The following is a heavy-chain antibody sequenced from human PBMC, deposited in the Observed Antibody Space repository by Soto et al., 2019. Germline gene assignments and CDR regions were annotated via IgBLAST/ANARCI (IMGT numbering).Heavy chain of an antibody. D-gene: IGHD2-2*01. J-gene: IGHJ4*02. Sequence: EVQLLESGGDLVQPGGSLRLSCAASGFTFSTYTMSWVRQAPGKGLEWVSAISGSGGSPSYADSVQGRFTISRDNPKNTLYLLMNSLRAEDTAMYYCAKSRCSTTNCYVPDYWGQGSLVTVSS. V-gene: IGHV3-23*01. CDR3: AKSRCSTTNCYVPDY. CDR2: ISGSGGSP. CDR1: GFTFSTYT.